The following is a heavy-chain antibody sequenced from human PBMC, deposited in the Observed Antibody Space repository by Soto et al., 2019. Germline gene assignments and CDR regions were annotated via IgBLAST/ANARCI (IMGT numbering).Heavy chain of an antibody. D-gene: IGHD2-21*02. V-gene: IGHV4-31*06. J-gene: IGHJ4*02. CDR3: ARDAPGAAPY. CDR1: GGSISSGTYY. CDR2: INYRXXX. Sequence: QVQLQESGPGLVKPSQTLSLTCTVSGGSISSGTYYWNWIRQLPGKGLEWIGYINYRXXXFYXPXXXXXXXXXXXXXXXXXXXXLSSVTAADSAMYYCARDAPGAAPYWGQGTLXXVSS.